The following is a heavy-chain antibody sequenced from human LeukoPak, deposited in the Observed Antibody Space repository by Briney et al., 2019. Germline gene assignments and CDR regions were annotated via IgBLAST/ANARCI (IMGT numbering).Heavy chain of an antibody. CDR3: AKRKNSPGYSSLDH. Sequence: GGSLRLSCSASGFTFTSYALDWVRQAPAKGLAWISVVSRSGGTTYYADSVKGRFTISRDNSKNTVYLQMNSLRVEDTAVYYCAKRKNSPGYSSLDHWGLGTLVTVSS. D-gene: IGHD2-15*01. CDR1: GFTFTSYA. J-gene: IGHJ4*02. V-gene: IGHV3-23*01. CDR2: VSRSGGTT.